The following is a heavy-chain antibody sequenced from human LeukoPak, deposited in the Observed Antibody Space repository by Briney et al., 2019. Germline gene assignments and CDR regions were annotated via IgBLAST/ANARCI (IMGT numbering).Heavy chain of an antibody. J-gene: IGHJ4*02. Sequence: PGGSLRLSCAASGFTFSSYAMHWVRQAPGKGLEYVSAISSNGGSTYYANSVKGRFTISRDNSKNTLYLQMNSLRAEDTAVYYCAKGSTKYSSSLGDYWGQGTLVTASS. CDR2: ISSNGGST. V-gene: IGHV3-64*01. D-gene: IGHD6-6*01. CDR3: AKGSTKYSSSLGDY. CDR1: GFTFSSYA.